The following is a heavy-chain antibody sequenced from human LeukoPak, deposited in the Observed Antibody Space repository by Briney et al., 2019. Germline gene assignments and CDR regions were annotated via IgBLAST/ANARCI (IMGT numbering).Heavy chain of an antibody. V-gene: IGHV3-23*01. CDR1: GIIFSSYG. D-gene: IGHD1-26*01. CDR2: ISGSSVTT. CDR3: AKDRVGAMFYFDY. Sequence: GGTLRLSCAASGIIFSSYGMSWVRQAPGKGLEWVAGISGSSVTTYYADSVKGRFTISRDNSKNTLYLQVNSLRAEDTAVYHCAKDRVGAMFYFDYWGQGTLVTVCS. J-gene: IGHJ4*02.